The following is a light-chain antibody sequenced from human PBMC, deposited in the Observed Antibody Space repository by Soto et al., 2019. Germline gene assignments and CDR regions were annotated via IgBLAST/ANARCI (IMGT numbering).Light chain of an antibody. Sequence: QSVLTQPASVSGSPGQSITVSCTGTSSDIGAYNFVSWYQHHPGKAPRLLIYEVSVRPSGVSNRFSGSRSGNTASLTISGLQAEDEADYYCSSYTDSSNYVFGTGTKVTVL. V-gene: IGLV2-14*01. J-gene: IGLJ1*01. CDR2: EVS. CDR3: SSYTDSSNYV. CDR1: SSDIGAYNF.